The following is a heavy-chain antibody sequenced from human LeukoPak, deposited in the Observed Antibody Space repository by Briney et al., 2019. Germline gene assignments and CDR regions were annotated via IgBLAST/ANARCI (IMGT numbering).Heavy chain of an antibody. D-gene: IGHD3-22*01. V-gene: IGHV3-23*01. CDR2: ISGSGGST. J-gene: IGHJ4*02. CDR3: AKVPSYYDSTGHYPFFDY. CDR1: GFSFSSYA. Sequence: GGSLRLSCAASGFSFSSYAMSWVRQAPGKGLEWVSGISGSGGSTYYADSVKGRFTISRDNSKNTLYLQMNSLRAEDTAVYYCAKVPSYYDSTGHYPFFDYWGQGTLVTVSS.